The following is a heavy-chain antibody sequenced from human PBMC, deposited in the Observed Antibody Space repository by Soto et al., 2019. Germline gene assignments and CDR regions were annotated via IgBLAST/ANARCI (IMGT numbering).Heavy chain of an antibody. CDR2: IFYSGST. CDR1: GGSISSSIYY. CDR3: ARTGPSVTGSYFDY. J-gene: IGHJ4*02. D-gene: IGHD2-21*02. Sequence: SETLSLTCSVSGGSISSSIYYWGWIRQPPGKGLEWIGSIFYSGSTYYNPSLKSRVSMSVDTSKNQFSLNLRSDTAADTAVYYCARTGPSVTGSYFDYWGQGSLVTVSS. V-gene: IGHV4-39*01.